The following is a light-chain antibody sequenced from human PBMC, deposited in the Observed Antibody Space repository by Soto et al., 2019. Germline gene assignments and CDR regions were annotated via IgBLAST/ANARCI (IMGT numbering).Light chain of an antibody. V-gene: IGKV1-39*01. CDR2: LAS. CDR1: QIISSY. CDR3: QQTYSTPFT. Sequence: IQMTQSPSSLSASVGDRVTITCRASQIISSYLNWYQQKPGKAPKLLIYLASSLQSGVPSRFTGSGSGTDFTLTITSLQPEDFAIYYCQQTYSTPFTFGQGTRLEI. J-gene: IGKJ2*01.